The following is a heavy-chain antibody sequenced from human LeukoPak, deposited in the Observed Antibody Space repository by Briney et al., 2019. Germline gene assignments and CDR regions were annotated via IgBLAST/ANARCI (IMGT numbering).Heavy chain of an antibody. Sequence: SETLSLTCTVFRNSISSYYWSWIRQPPGKGLEWIGYIYYSGSTNYNPSLKSRVTMSVDTSKNQFSLKLSSVTAADTAVYYCARTDSSGYSNYFDYWGQGTLVTVSS. J-gene: IGHJ4*02. D-gene: IGHD3-22*01. CDR3: ARTDSSGYSNYFDY. V-gene: IGHV4-59*01. CDR2: IYYSGST. CDR1: RNSISSYY.